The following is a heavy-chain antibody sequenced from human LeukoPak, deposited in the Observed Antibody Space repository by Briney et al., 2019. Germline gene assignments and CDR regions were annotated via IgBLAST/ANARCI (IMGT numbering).Heavy chain of an antibody. CDR2: ISSSSSYI. J-gene: IGHJ4*02. CDR1: GFTFSNFA. CDR3: ARDYIAVAGTGGYFDY. V-gene: IGHV3-21*01. Sequence: PGGSLRLSCVASGFTFSNFAMSWVRQALGKGLEWVSSISSSSSYIYYADSVKGRFTISRDNTKNSLSLQMNSLRAEDTAVYYCARDYIAVAGTGGYFDYWGQGTLVTVSS. D-gene: IGHD6-19*01.